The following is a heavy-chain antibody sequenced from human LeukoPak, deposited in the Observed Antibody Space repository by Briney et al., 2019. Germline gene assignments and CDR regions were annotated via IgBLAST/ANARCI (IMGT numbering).Heavy chain of an antibody. J-gene: IGHJ4*02. Sequence: GGSLRLSCAASGFTVSSDYMSWVRQAPGKGLEWVSVIYSGGPTYYADSVKGRFTISRDNSKNTLYLQMNSLRAEDTAVYYCAKSSYYDSSGYYREYYFDYWGQGTLVTVSS. CDR1: GFTVSSDY. D-gene: IGHD3-22*01. CDR2: IYSGGPT. V-gene: IGHV3-53*01. CDR3: AKSSYYDSSGYYREYYFDY.